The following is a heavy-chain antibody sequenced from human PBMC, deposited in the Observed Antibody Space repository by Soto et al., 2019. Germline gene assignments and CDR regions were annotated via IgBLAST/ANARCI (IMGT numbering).Heavy chain of an antibody. D-gene: IGHD1-1*01. V-gene: IGHV1-18*01. Sequence: ASVKVSCKASGYTFTSYGISWVRQAPGQGLEWMGRISAYNGNTNYAQKLKGRVTMTTDTSTSTAYMELRSLRSEDTAVYYCAREGLWNDEHGMDVWGQGTTVTVSS. CDR3: AREGLWNDEHGMDV. CDR1: GYTFTSYG. CDR2: ISAYNGNT. J-gene: IGHJ6*02.